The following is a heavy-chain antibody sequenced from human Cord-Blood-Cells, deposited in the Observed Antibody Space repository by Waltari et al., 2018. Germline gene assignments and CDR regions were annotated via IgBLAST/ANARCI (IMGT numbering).Heavy chain of an antibody. CDR1: GFTFSSYA. Sequence: QVQLVESGGGVVQPGRSLRLSCAASGFTFSSYAMHWVRQPPGKGLEWVAVISYDGSNKYYADSVKGRFTISRDNSKNTLYLQMNSLRAEDTAVYYCARGGRGLLWFGESFDYWGQGTLVTVSS. J-gene: IGHJ4*02. CDR3: ARGGRGLLWFGESFDY. D-gene: IGHD3-10*01. V-gene: IGHV3-30*04. CDR2: ISYDGSNK.